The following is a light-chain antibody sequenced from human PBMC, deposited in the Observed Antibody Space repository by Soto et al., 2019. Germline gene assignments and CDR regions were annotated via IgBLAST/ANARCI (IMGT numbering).Light chain of an antibody. CDR3: CSYAGSGTLV. Sequence: QSVLTQPASVSGSPGQSITISCTGNSSDVGTYRLVSWYQQHPGEAPKLMIYEVSKRPSGLSNRFSGSKSGNTASLTISGLQAEDEGDYYCCSYAGSGTLVFGGGTKLTVL. V-gene: IGLV2-23*02. J-gene: IGLJ3*02. CDR1: SSDVGTYRL. CDR2: EVS.